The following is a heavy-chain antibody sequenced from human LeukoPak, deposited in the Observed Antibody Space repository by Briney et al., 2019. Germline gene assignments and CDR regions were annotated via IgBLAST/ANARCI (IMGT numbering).Heavy chain of an antibody. CDR1: GFTFSSYW. V-gene: IGHV3-7*01. CDR3: ARVGPEGVRYFDWLNFDY. J-gene: IGHJ4*02. D-gene: IGHD3-9*01. Sequence: GGSLRLSCAASGFTFSSYWMSWVRQAPGKGLEWVANIKQDGSEKYYVDSVKGRFTISRDNAKNSLYLQMNSLRAGDTAVYYCARVGPEGVRYFDWLNFDYWGQGTLVTVSS. CDR2: IKQDGSEK.